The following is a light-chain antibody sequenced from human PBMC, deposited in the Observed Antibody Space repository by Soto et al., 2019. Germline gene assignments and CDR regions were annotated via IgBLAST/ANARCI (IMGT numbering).Light chain of an antibody. Sequence: QLVLTQPPSASGTPGQRVTISCSGSSSNIGSNTVNWYQQLPGTAPKLLIYCNNRRPSGVPDRFSGATSGTSASLAISGLQSDEEAAYYCATWDASRNGPVFGTGTKLTVL. CDR1: SSNIGSNT. CDR3: ATWDASRNGPV. J-gene: IGLJ1*01. CDR2: CNN. V-gene: IGLV1-44*01.